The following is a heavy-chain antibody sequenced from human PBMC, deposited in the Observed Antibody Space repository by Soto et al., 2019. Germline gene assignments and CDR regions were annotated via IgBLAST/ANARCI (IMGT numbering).Heavy chain of an antibody. CDR3: ARMNPLLWFGEQYYFDY. D-gene: IGHD3-10*01. J-gene: IGHJ4*02. CDR1: GYTFTSYG. Sequence: QVQLVQSGAEVKKPEASVKVSCKASGYTFTSYGISWVRQAPGQGLEWMGWISAYNGNTNYAQKLQGRVTMTTDTSTSTAYMELRSLRSDDTAVYYCARMNPLLWFGEQYYFDYWGQGTLVTVSS. V-gene: IGHV1-18*01. CDR2: ISAYNGNT.